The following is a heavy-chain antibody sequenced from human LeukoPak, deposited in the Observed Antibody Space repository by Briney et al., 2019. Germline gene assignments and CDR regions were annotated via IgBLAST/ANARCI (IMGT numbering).Heavy chain of an antibody. J-gene: IGHJ4*02. CDR3: ARGLIQTTVTN. V-gene: IGHV1-3*01. D-gene: IGHD4-17*01. CDR2: INAGNGNT. Sequence: ASLKVSCKASGYTFTNYAMHWVRQAPGQRLEWMGWINAGNGNTKYSQEFQGRVTITRDTSASTAYMELSSLRSEDTAVYYCARGLIQTTVTNWGQGTLVTVSS. CDR1: GYTFTNYA.